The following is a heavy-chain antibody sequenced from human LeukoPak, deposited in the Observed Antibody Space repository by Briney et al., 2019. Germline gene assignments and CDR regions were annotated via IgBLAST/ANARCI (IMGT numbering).Heavy chain of an antibody. J-gene: IGHJ4*02. CDR2: VYSGGNT. D-gene: IGHD3-10*01. CDR1: GFTVSRNY. V-gene: IGHV3-53*01. CDR3: ANLPRGDY. Sequence: GGSLRLSCAASGFTVSRNYMSWVRQAPGKGLEWVSVVYSGGNTYYADFVKGRFTISRDNSKNTLYLQINSLTAEDTAVYYCANLPRGDYWGLGPLVTVSS.